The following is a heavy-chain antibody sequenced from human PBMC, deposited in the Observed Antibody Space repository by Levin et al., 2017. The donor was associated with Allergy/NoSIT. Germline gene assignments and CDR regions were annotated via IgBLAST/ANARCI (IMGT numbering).Heavy chain of an antibody. V-gene: IGHV3-33*01. J-gene: IGHJ6*02. CDR1: GFTFSSYG. CDR3: ARDGEVIVVRGVIENYGMDV. Sequence: SCAASGFTFSSYGMHWVRQAPGKGLEWVAVIWYDGSNKYYADSVKGRFTISRDNSKNTLYLQMNSLRAEDTAVYYCARDGEVIVVRGVIENYGMDVWGQGTTVTVSS. CDR2: IWYDGSNK. D-gene: IGHD3-10*01.